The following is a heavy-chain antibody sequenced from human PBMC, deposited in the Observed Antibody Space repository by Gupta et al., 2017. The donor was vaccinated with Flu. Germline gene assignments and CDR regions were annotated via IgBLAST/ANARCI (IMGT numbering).Heavy chain of an antibody. D-gene: IGHD6-13*01. CDR3: TYLGSSWYGDWFDP. J-gene: IGHJ5*02. Sequence: RQAPGQGLEWMGWISAYNGNTNYAQKLQGRVTMTTDTSTSTAYMELRSLRSDDTAVYYCTYLGSSWYGDWFDPWGQGTLVTVSS. CDR2: ISAYNGNT. V-gene: IGHV1-18*01.